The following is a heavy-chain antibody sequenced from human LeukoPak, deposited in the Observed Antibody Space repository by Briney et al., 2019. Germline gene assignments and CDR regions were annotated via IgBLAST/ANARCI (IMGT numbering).Heavy chain of an antibody. CDR1: GGFISSYY. J-gene: IGHJ4*02. V-gene: IGHV4-4*07. CDR2: IYTSGTT. D-gene: IGHD2-2*01. Sequence: SETLSLTCTVSGGFISSYYWSWIRQPAGKGLEWIGRIYTSGTTNYKPSLKSRVTMSVDTSKNQFSLKLSPVTAADTAVYYCARELWGPAAIDYWGQGTLVTVSS. CDR3: ARELWGPAAIDY.